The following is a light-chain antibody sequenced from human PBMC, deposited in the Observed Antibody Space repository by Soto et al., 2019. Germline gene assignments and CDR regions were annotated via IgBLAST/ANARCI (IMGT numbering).Light chain of an antibody. V-gene: IGKV2-29*01. Sequence: DIVMTQTPLSLSVTPGQPASISCKSSQSLLHSDGKTYLYWYLQKPGQSPQLLIYGASSRATGIPDRFSGSGSGTDFSLTISTLEPEDCAVYYCQQYGSSPRTFGQGTKVDIK. CDR3: QQYGSSPRT. CDR1: QSLLHSDGKTY. J-gene: IGKJ1*01. CDR2: GAS.